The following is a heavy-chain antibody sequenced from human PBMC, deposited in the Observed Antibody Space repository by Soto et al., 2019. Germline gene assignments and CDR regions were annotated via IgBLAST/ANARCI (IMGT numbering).Heavy chain of an antibody. Sequence: EVQLLESGGGLVQPGGSLRLSCAASGFTFSSYAMSWVRQAPGKGLEWVSAVSGSGDSTYYADSVKGRFTISRDNSKNTLYLQMHSLRADDTAVYYCAKTWSTVVNYFDYWGQGTLVTVSS. CDR3: AKTWSTVVNYFDY. V-gene: IGHV3-23*01. CDR1: GFTFSSYA. J-gene: IGHJ4*02. D-gene: IGHD4-17*01. CDR2: VSGSGDST.